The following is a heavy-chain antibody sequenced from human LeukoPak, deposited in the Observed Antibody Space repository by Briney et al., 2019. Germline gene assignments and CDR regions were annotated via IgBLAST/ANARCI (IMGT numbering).Heavy chain of an antibody. D-gene: IGHD4-17*01. V-gene: IGHV3-23*01. CDR2: ISGSGGSA. CDR3: ANQDTVNDPFDY. J-gene: IGHJ4*02. CDR1: GFTVSSNY. Sequence: GGSLRLSCAASGFTVSSNYMSWVRQAPGKGLEWVSAISGSGGSAYYADSVKGRFTISRDNSKNTLYLQMNSLRAEDTAVYYCANQDTVNDPFDYWGQGTLVTVSS.